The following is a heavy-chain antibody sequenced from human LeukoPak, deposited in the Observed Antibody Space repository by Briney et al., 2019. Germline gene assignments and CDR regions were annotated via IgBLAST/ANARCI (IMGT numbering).Heavy chain of an antibody. Sequence: PGGSLRLSCVVSGFTFGTYDMTWVRQAPAKGLEWVSGISGSGGGTFYADSVKGRFTISRDNSKNTLYLQMNSLKGEDTAVYYCVKSGPYCTGASCYTSDYWGQGTLVTVSS. CDR2: ISGSGGGT. D-gene: IGHD2-8*02. CDR1: GFTFGTYD. J-gene: IGHJ4*02. CDR3: VKSGPYCTGASCYTSDY. V-gene: IGHV3-23*01.